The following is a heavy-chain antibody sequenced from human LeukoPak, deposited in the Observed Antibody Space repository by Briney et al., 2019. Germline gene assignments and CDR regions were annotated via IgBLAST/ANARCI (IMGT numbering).Heavy chain of an antibody. CDR3: VRDRGRASVDY. Sequence: GGSLRLSCAASGFTFSSYWMSWVRQAPEKGLEWVANIKHDGSEENSVDSVKGRFTISRDNAKNSLYLQMNSLRAEDTAVYYCVRDRGRASVDYWGQGTQVTVSS. J-gene: IGHJ4*02. V-gene: IGHV3-7*01. CDR1: GFTFSSYW. D-gene: IGHD1-26*01. CDR2: IKHDGSEE.